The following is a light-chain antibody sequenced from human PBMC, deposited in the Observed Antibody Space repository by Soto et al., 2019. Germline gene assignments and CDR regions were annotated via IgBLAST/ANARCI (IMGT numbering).Light chain of an antibody. J-gene: IGKJ4*01. CDR1: QGISNY. CDR2: TAS. CDR3: QEHNGGGLT. Sequence: DIQMTQSPSSVSASVGDRVTITCRASQGISNYLAWYQHKSGKAPRLLIHTASTSPSGVPSRFNGSGSGTDFTFTISNLQPEDVATYYCQEHNGGGLTFGGGTKFEI. V-gene: IGKV1-27*01.